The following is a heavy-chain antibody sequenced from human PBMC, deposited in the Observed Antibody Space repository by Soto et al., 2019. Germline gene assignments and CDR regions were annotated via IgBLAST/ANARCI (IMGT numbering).Heavy chain of an antibody. CDR3: AHRPGGSGWRYYFDY. J-gene: IGHJ4*02. CDR2: TYWNDDD. V-gene: IGHV2-5*01. CDR1: GFSLTSTGVG. Sequence: QITLKESGPTLVKSTQTLTLTCSFSGFSLTSTGVGVGWFRQPPGKALEWLGLTYWNDDDRYRSSLRSRLTITKDTSKNQVVLTMTNMDPEDTATYYCAHRPGGSGWRYYFDYWGQGTLVTVSS. D-gene: IGHD6-19*01.